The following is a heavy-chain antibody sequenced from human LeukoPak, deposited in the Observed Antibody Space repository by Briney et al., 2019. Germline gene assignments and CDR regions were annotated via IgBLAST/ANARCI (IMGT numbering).Heavy chain of an antibody. Sequence: ASVKVSCKASGYTFTGYYMHWVRQAPGQGLEWMGRINPNSGGTNYAQKFQGRVTMTRDTSTSTVYMELSSLRSEDTAVYYCARVKGGYDILTGYREDWFDPWGQGTLVTVSS. V-gene: IGHV1-2*06. CDR3: ARVKGGYDILTGYREDWFDP. J-gene: IGHJ5*02. CDR2: INPNSGGT. D-gene: IGHD3-9*01. CDR1: GYTFTGYY.